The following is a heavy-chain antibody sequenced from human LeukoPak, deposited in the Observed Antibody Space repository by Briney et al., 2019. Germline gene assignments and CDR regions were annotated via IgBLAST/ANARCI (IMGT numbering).Heavy chain of an antibody. J-gene: IGHJ4*02. CDR2: ISGSGGST. Sequence: HPGGSLRLSCAASGFTFSSYAMSWVRQAPGKGLEWVSAISGSGGSTYYADSVKGRFTISRDNSKNTLYLQMNGLRAEDTAVYYCATIFTVTTFDHWGQGTLVTVSS. CDR1: GFTFSSYA. V-gene: IGHV3-23*01. D-gene: IGHD4-17*01. CDR3: ATIFTVTTFDH.